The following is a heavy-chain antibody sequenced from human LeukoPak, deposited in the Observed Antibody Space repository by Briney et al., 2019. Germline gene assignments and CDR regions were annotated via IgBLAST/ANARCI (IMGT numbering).Heavy chain of an antibody. Sequence: SETLSLTCTVSGGSISSHYWSWLRQPPGKGLGWLGYIYDSGSTNYNPSLKSRVTISADTSKNQFSLKLSSVTAADTAVYYCARGGPYYDFWSGNFPPLSSRWFDPWGQGTLVTVSS. D-gene: IGHD3-3*01. V-gene: IGHV4-59*11. CDR3: ARGGPYYDFWSGNFPPLSSRWFDP. J-gene: IGHJ5*02. CDR1: GGSISSHY. CDR2: IYDSGST.